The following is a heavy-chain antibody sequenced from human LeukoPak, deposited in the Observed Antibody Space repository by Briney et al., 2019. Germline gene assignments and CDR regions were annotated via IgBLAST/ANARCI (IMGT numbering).Heavy chain of an antibody. J-gene: IGHJ5*02. CDR3: TRNNWFDP. V-gene: IGHV4-34*01. Sequence: SETLSLTCAVYGGSFSSYYWSWIRQSPGKGLEWLGEINHSGTTKYNPSLKSRVTISVDTPQNQFSLRLSSVTAADTAVYYCTRNNWFDPWGQGTLVTVSS. CDR1: GGSFSSYY. CDR2: INHSGTT.